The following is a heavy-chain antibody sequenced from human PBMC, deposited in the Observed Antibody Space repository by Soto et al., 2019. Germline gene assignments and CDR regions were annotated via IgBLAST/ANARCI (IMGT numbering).Heavy chain of an antibody. V-gene: IGHV3-48*01. D-gene: IGHD3-10*01. Sequence: GGSLRLSCAASGFTFSSYSMNWVRQAPGKGLEWVSYISSSSSTIYYADSVKGRFTISRDNAKNSLYLQMNSLRAEDTAVYYCARDLSTITMVRGVQFDYWGQGTLVTVSS. J-gene: IGHJ4*02. CDR2: ISSSSSTI. CDR3: ARDLSTITMVRGVQFDY. CDR1: GFTFSSYS.